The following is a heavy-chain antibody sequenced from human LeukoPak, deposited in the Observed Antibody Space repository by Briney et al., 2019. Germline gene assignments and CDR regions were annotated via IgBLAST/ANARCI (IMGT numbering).Heavy chain of an antibody. J-gene: IGHJ2*01. D-gene: IGHD6-13*01. CDR3: ASGGSSWYPGWYFDL. V-gene: IGHV3-21*01. CDR2: LISSSSYI. Sequence: GGSLRLSCAASGFTFSSYSMNWVRQPPGKGLEWVSSLISSSSYIYYADSVKGRFTISRDNAKNSLYLQMNSLRAEDTAVYYCASGGSSWYPGWYFDLWGRGILVTVSS. CDR1: GFTFSSYS.